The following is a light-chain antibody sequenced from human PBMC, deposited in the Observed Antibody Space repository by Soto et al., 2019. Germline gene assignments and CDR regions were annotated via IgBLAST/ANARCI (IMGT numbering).Light chain of an antibody. V-gene: IGKV1-5*01. CDR1: QSIIMW. CDR3: HQYESYMR. Sequence: SHMINSPSALSSSGGHRVPITCRASQSIIMWWSWYPQNPGKAHNXXLXDASSLQRGVPSRFSGSVSGPEFPLTISGLRPDECASYFCHQYESYMRFGQGTKWIS. J-gene: IGKJ1*01. CDR2: DAS.